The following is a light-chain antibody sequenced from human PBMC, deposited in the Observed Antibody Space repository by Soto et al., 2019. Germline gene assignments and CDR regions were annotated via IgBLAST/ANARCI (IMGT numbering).Light chain of an antibody. CDR2: GAS. CDR1: QSVSSSY. J-gene: IGKJ2*01. CDR3: QQYGSSHT. V-gene: IGKV3-20*01. Sequence: EIVLMQSPGTLSLSPGERATLSCRASQSVSSSYLAWYQQKPGQAPRLLIYGASSRATGIPDRVSGSGSGTDFTLTISRLEPEDFAVYYCQQYGSSHTFGQGTKLEIK.